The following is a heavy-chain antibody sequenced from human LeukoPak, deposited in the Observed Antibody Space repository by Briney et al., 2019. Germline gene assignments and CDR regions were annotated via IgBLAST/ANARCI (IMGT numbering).Heavy chain of an antibody. Sequence: SVKVSCKASGGTFSSYAISWVRQAPGQGLEWMGGIIPIFGTANYAQKFQGRVTITADESTSTAYMELSSLRSEDTAVYYCARGPLVPAYYYYYCYMDVWGKGTTVTVSS. D-gene: IGHD2-8*02. J-gene: IGHJ6*03. CDR3: ARGPLVPAYYYYYCYMDV. V-gene: IGHV1-69*13. CDR2: IIPIFGTA. CDR1: GGTFSSYA.